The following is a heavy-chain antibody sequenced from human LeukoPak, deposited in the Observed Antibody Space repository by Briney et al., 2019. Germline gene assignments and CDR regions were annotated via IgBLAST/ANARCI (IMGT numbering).Heavy chain of an antibody. CDR3: ARQVVGAETHDACDL. CDR1: GGSISSYY. CDR2: IYYNGNT. D-gene: IGHD1-26*01. Sequence: SETLSITCTVSGGSISSYYWNWIRKPPGKGLDWIGYIYYNGNTNYNPSLKSRVTISVDTSKTQFSLKLTSVTAADTAVYYCARQVVGAETHDACDLWGQGTMVTVSS. V-gene: IGHV4-59*01. J-gene: IGHJ3*01.